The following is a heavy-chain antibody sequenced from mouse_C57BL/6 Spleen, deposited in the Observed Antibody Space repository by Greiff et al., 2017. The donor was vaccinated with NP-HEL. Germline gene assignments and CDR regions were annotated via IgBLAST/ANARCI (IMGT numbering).Heavy chain of an antibody. CDR2: IYPGDGDT. V-gene: IGHV1-82*01. CDR3: ARKGLGGAMDY. D-gene: IGHD4-1*01. CDR1: GYAFSSSW. J-gene: IGHJ4*01. Sequence: QVQLKESGPELVKPGASVKISCKASGYAFSSSWMNWVKQRPGKGLEWIGRIYPGDGDTNYNGKFKGKATLTADKSSSTAYMQLSSLTSEDSAVYVCARKGLGGAMDYWGQGTSVTVSS.